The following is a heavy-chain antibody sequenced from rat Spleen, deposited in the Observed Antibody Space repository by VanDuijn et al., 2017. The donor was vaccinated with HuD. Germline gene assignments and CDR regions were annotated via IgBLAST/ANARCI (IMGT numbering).Heavy chain of an antibody. CDR2: ISTTGGST. J-gene: IGHJ3*01. CDR1: GFTFRNYD. V-gene: IGHV5S23*01. CDR3: ARPAGYGYNLNWFGY. Sequence: EVQLVESDGGLVQPGRSLKLSCAASGFTFRNYDMAWVRQAPTKGLEWVASISTTGGSTYYRDSVKGRFTVSRDKAKSTLYLQMDSLRSEDTATYYCARPAGYGYNLNWFGYWGQGTLVTVSS. D-gene: IGHD1-9*01.